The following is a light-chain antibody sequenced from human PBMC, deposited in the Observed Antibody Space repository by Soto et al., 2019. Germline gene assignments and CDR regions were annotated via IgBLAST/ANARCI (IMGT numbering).Light chain of an antibody. V-gene: IGKV3-11*01. CDR1: QSVTSY. CDR2: DTS. CDR3: QQRGNWPLT. J-gene: IGKJ4*01. Sequence: EIVLTQSPATLSLSPGERATLSCRASQSVTSYLAWYQQKPGQVPRLLIYDTSNRATGIPARFSGSGSGTEFTLTISSLEPEDFAVYYCQQRGNWPLTFGGGTKLEIK.